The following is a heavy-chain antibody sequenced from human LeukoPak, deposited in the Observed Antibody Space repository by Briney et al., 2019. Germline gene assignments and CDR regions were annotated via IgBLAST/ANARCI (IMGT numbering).Heavy chain of an antibody. CDR3: AKQSNTHSYHKPSHY. V-gene: IGHV3-30-3*01. J-gene: IGHJ4*02. D-gene: IGHD2/OR15-2a*01. Sequence: GGSLRLSCAASGFTFSSYTMHWVRQAPGKGLEGVGTITDDGSDAYYSDSAKGRLTIFRDYSNNTRSLQMNSLRAEHTPLHFCAKQSNTHSYHKPSHYWGQGTLVTVSS. CDR1: GFTFSSYT. CDR2: ITDDGSDA.